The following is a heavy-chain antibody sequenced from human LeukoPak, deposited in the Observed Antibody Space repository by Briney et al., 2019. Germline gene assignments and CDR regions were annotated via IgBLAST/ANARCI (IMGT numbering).Heavy chain of an antibody. CDR2: IDLDDDK. D-gene: IGHD3-22*01. CDR3: ARSRLPNYYDSSADIPFDY. Sequence: SGPTLVHPTKTLTLTCSFSGFSLSTSGMRVSWIRHPPGKPLEWLALIDLDDDKFYSTSLKTRLPISKDTSKHQVVLTMTNMDPVDTATYYCARSRLPNYYDSSADIPFDYWGQGTLVTLSS. V-gene: IGHV2-70*04. J-gene: IGHJ4*02. CDR1: GFSLSTSGMR.